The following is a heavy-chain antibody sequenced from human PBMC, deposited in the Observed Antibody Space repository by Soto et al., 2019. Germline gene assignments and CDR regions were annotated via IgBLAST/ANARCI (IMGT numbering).Heavy chain of an antibody. CDR2: INAYNGNT. V-gene: IGHV1-18*01. CDR3: ARDDDFRSGYLLH. D-gene: IGHD3-3*01. Sequence: GASVKVSCKASGYTFTSYGFSWVRQAPGQGLEWMGWINAYNGNTNYARRLQGRVTMTTDTSTSTAYMELRVLRSDDTAVYYCARDDDFRSGYLLHWGQGTLVTVSS. CDR1: GYTFTSYG. J-gene: IGHJ4*02.